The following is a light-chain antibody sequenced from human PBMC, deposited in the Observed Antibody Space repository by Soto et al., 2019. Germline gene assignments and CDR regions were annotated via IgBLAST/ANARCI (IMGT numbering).Light chain of an antibody. CDR2: DVN. V-gene: IGLV2-14*03. CDR3: TSWTTSTTMI. J-gene: IGLJ2*01. Sequence: QSVLTQPASVSGSTVQSITISCTGTSSDIGAYNFVSWYQQHPGKAPKLMLYDVNIRPSGVSNRFSGSKSGNTASLTISGLQAEDEADYYFTSWTTSTTMIFGGGTKVTVL. CDR1: SSDIGAYNF.